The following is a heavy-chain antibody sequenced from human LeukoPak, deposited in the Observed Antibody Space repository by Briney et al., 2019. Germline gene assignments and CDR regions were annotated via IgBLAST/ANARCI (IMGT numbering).Heavy chain of an antibody. CDR1: GYTFTSFG. CDR2: ISTHNGYT. CDR3: ARNYTSGGIDY. D-gene: IGHD6-19*01. V-gene: IGHV1-18*01. Sequence: GASVKVSCKTSGYTFTSFGLSWVRQAPAQGLEWRGWISTHNGYTIYAQKLQGRVTMTTDTSTSTAYMELRSLRSDDTAVYYCARNYTSGGIDYWGQGTLVIVSS. J-gene: IGHJ4*02.